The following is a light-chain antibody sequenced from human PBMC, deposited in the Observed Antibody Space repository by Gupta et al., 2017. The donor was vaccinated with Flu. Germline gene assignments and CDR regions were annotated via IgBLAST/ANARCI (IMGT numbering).Light chain of an antibody. CDR1: TTNVGRYS. CDR2: DDN. Sequence: SVTPQPSASAGTPGQVTTISSSGGTTNVGRYSVSWYQQLPGAAPKLLIQDDNHRPSGVPVRFSGSKAGTSASLTISGVQANDDGDFYCATCDTSLNGTVFGGGTNLTVL. CDR3: ATCDTSLNGTV. J-gene: IGLJ3*02. V-gene: IGLV1-44*01.